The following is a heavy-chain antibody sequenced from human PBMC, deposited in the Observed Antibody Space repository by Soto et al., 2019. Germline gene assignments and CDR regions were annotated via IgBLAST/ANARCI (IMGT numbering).Heavy chain of an antibody. V-gene: IGHV3-21*01. CDR3: ARNESSNIYGMDV. Sequence: GGSLRLFCAASGFTFSSYSMNWVRQAPGKGLEWVSSISSSSFSINYADSVKGRFSISRDNAQNSLHLQMNNLRAEDTAVYYCARNESSNIYGMDVWGQGTTVTVSS. CDR1: GFTFSSYS. J-gene: IGHJ6*02. D-gene: IGHD6-6*01. CDR2: ISSSSFSI.